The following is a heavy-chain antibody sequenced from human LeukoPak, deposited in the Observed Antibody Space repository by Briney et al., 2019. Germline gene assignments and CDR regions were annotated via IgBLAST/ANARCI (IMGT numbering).Heavy chain of an antibody. D-gene: IGHD3-22*01. V-gene: IGHV4-34*01. J-gene: IGHJ5*02. CDR3: ARTWGRRTGSSGYL. CDR1: GGSFSGYY. CDR2: INHSGST. Sequence: SETLSLTCAVYGGSFSGYYWSWIRQPPGKGLEWIGEINHSGSTNYNPSLKSRVTISVGTSKNQFSLKLSSVTAADTAVYYCARTWGRRTGSSGYLWGQGTLVTVSS.